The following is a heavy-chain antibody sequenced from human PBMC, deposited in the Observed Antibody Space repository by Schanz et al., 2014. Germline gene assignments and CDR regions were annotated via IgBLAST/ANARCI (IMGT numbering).Heavy chain of an antibody. CDR2: ISYDGRNK. V-gene: IGHV3-30-3*01. J-gene: IGHJ6*02. CDR3: AKGMGYCSGGTCYDYYYYGLDV. CDR1: GFTFSSYA. Sequence: VQLVESGGGLVKPGGSLRLSCEASGFTFSSYAMHWVRQAPGKGLEWVAVISYDGRNKYYADSVKGRFTISRDNSKTTLSLQMNSLSADDTAVFYCAKGMGYCSGGTCYDYYYYGLDVWGQGTTVTVSS. D-gene: IGHD2-15*01.